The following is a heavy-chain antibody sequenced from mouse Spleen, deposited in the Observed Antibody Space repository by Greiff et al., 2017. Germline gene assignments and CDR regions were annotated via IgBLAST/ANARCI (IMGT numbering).Heavy chain of an antibody. CDR1: GFTFSSYG. CDR2: ISSGGSYT. D-gene: IGHD1-1*01. CDR3: ARHCYYYGSSLYYFDY. Sequence: EVKLQESGGDLVKPGGSLKLSCAASGFTFSSYGMSWVRQTPDKRLEWVATISSGGSYTYYPDSVKGRFTISRDNAKNTLYLQMSSLKSEDTAMYYCARHCYYYGSSLYYFDYWGQGTTLTVSS. V-gene: IGHV5-6*01. J-gene: IGHJ2*01.